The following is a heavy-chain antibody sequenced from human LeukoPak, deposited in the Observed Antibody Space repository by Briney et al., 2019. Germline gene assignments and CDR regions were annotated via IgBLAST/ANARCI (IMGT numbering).Heavy chain of an antibody. CDR3: ARQTNRGAGNFAS. CDR1: GGSISSYY. CDR2: ISYSDST. V-gene: IGHV4-39*01. J-gene: IGHJ4*02. D-gene: IGHD1-1*01. Sequence: PSETLSLTCTVSGGSISSYYWGWIRQAPGKGLEWVGTISYSDSTNYNPSLKSRVTISVDMSKNQLSLNLNSVTAADTAVYYCARQTNRGAGNFASWGQGTLVTVSS.